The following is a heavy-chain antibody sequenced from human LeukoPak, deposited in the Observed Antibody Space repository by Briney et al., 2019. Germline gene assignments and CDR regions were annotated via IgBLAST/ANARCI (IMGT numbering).Heavy chain of an antibody. CDR3: AGGLPAAGTLGDY. Sequence: ASVKVSCKASGYTFTSYDINWVRQATGQGLEWMGWMNPNSGNTGYAQKFQGRVTTTRNTSISTAYMELSSLRSEDTAVYYCAGGLPAAGTLGDYWGQGTLVTVSS. CDR1: GYTFTSYD. J-gene: IGHJ4*02. D-gene: IGHD6-13*01. V-gene: IGHV1-8*01. CDR2: MNPNSGNT.